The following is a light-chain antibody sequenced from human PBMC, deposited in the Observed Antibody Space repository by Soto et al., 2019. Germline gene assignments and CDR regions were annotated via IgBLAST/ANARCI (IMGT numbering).Light chain of an antibody. CDR2: DAS. Sequence: DIQMTQSPSTLSASVGDRVTITCRASQSISNWLAWYQQKPGKAPKLLIYDASSLESGVPSRFSGSGSGTEFTLTISSLQPDDFATYYCQQYNSYSPWTFGQGTKVDIX. V-gene: IGKV1-5*01. J-gene: IGKJ1*01. CDR1: QSISNW. CDR3: QQYNSYSPWT.